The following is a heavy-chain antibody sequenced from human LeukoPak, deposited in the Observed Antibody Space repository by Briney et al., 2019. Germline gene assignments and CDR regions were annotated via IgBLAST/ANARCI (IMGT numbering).Heavy chain of an antibody. D-gene: IGHD3-10*01. J-gene: IGHJ4*02. V-gene: IGHV4-39*07. CDR2: IYYSGST. Sequence: SETLSLTCTVSGGSISSSSYYWGWIRQPPGKGLEWIGSIYYSGSTYYNPSLKSRVTISVDTSKNQFSLKLSSVTAADTAVYYCARGAINFDYWGQGTLVTVSS. CDR3: ARGAINFDY. CDR1: GGSISSSSYY.